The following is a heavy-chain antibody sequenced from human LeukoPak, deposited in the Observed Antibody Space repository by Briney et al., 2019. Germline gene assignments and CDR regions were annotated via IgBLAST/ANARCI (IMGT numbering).Heavy chain of an antibody. CDR2: IYYSGST. CDR3: ARDRGYYDSSGYYSSDAFDI. Sequence: PSETLSLTCTVSGGSISSYYWSWIRQPPGKGLEWIGYIYYSGSTNYNPSLKSRVTISVDTSKNQFSLKLSSVTAADTAVYYCARDRGYYDSSGYYSSDAFDIWGQGTMVTVSS. J-gene: IGHJ3*02. CDR1: GGSISSYY. D-gene: IGHD3-22*01. V-gene: IGHV4-59*01.